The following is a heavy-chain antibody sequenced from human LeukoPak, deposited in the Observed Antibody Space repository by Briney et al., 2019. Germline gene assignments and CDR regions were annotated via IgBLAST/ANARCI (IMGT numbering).Heavy chain of an antibody. J-gene: IGHJ4*02. Sequence: SETLSLTCTVSGGSIISSSYYWGWIRQPPGKGLEWIGSIYYSGSTYYNPSLKSRVTISVDKSKNQFSLKLSSVTAADTAVYYCARGLAAVGPPFDSWGQGTLVTVSS. CDR2: IYYSGST. D-gene: IGHD6-13*01. CDR3: ARGLAAVGPPFDS. CDR1: GGSIISSSYY. V-gene: IGHV4-39*07.